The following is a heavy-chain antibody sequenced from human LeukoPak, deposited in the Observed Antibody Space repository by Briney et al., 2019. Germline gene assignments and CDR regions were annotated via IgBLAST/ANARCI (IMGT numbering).Heavy chain of an antibody. V-gene: IGHV3-33*01. Sequence: GSLRLSCAASGFTFSSYGMHWVRQAPGKGLEWVAVIWYDGSNKYYADSVKGRFTISRDDSKNTLFLQMNSLRAEDTAVYYCARDSNGAFDIWGQGTMVTVSS. CDR1: GFTFSSYG. CDR2: IWYDGSNK. J-gene: IGHJ3*02. CDR3: ARDSNGAFDI. D-gene: IGHD6-25*01.